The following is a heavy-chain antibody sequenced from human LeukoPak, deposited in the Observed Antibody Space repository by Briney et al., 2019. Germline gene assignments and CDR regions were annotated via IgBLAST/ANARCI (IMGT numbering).Heavy chain of an antibody. V-gene: IGHV1-18*01. CDR2: ISAYNGNT. CDR3: ARYEMATTDFDY. CDR1: GYTFTIYG. J-gene: IGHJ4*02. D-gene: IGHD5-24*01. Sequence: ASVTVSCTASGYTFTIYGISWVRQAPGQGLEWMGWISAYNGNTNYAQKLQGRVTMTTDTSTSTAYMELRSLRSDDTAVYYCARYEMATTDFDYWGQGTLVTVSS.